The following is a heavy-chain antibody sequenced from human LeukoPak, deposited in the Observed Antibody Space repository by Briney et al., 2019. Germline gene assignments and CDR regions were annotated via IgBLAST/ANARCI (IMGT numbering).Heavy chain of an antibody. D-gene: IGHD3-22*01. V-gene: IGHV4-30-4*01. CDR3: ARVGALYDSSGYFTLTSFIDY. CDR2: IYYSGST. J-gene: IGHJ4*02. CDR1: GGSISSGDYY. Sequence: SETLSLTCTVSGGSISSGDYYWSWIRQPPGKGLEWIGYIYYSGSTYYNPSLRSRVTISVDTSKNQFSLKLSSVTAADTAVYYCARVGALYDSSGYFTLTSFIDYWGQGTLVTVSS.